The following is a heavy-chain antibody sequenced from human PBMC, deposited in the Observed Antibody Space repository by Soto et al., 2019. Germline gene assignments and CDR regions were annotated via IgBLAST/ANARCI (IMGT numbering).Heavy chain of an antibody. V-gene: IGHV4-59*11. Sequence: SETLSLTCTVSGISMGGHYWSWVRQAPGKGLEWIGYVYYNETTNFNPSLRSRVSISVDTSRKQFYLNVTSVTTADTAVYYCATMEVDCSRGICYSARVLDSWGQGILVTVSS. CDR2: VYYNETT. CDR1: GISMGGHY. D-gene: IGHD2-15*01. CDR3: ATMEVDCSRGICYSARVLDS. J-gene: IGHJ4*02.